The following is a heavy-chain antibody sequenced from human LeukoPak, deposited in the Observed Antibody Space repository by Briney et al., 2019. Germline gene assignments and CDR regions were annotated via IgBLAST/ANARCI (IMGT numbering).Heavy chain of an antibody. CDR2: ISTCNGNT. Sequence: ASVKVSCKASGYTFTSHGISWVRQAPGRGLEWMGWISTCNGNTNYAQKLQGRVSMTTDTSTSTAYMDLRSLRSDDTAVYYCARGATITGTTRSTWWFDPWGQGTLVTVSS. D-gene: IGHD1-7*01. V-gene: IGHV1-18*01. CDR1: GYTFTSHG. CDR3: ARGATITGTTRSTWWFDP. J-gene: IGHJ5*02.